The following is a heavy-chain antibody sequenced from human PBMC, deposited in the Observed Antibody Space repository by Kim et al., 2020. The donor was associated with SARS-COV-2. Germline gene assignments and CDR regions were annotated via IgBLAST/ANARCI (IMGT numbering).Heavy chain of an antibody. CDR3: ARDNSSWDYFDH. V-gene: IGHV1-46*01. Sequence: ASVKVSCKASGYTFTSYYMHWVRQAPGQGLAGMGIINPSGGSTSYAQKFQGRVTMTRDTSTSTVYMEPSSRRSEDTAVSYRARDNSSWDYFDHWGQGTLV. CDR2: INPSGGST. D-gene: IGHD6-13*01. J-gene: IGHJ4*02. CDR1: GYTFTSYY.